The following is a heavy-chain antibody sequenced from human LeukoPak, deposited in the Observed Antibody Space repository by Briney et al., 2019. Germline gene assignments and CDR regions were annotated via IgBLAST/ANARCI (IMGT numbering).Heavy chain of an antibody. CDR1: GGSISSYY. J-gene: IGHJ4*02. V-gene: IGHV4-59*01. CDR3: ARGIGPYYFDY. Sequence: SETLSLTCTVSGGSISSYYWSWIRQPPGKGLEWIGYIYYSVSTNYNTSLKSRVTISVDTSKNQFSLKLSSVTAADTAVYYCARGIGPYYFDYWGQGTLVTVSS. D-gene: IGHD2-21*01. CDR2: IYYSVST.